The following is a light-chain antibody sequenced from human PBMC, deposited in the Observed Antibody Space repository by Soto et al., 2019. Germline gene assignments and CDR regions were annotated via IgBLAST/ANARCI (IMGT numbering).Light chain of an antibody. V-gene: IGKV3-15*01. J-gene: IGKJ1*01. CDR3: QQYNNWPRT. CDR1: QSVSSN. CDR2: DAS. Sequence: EIVMTQSPATLSVSPGERATLSCRASQSVSSNFAWYQQKPGQAPRLLIYDASTSATGIPARFSGSGSGTEFTLTIRSLQPEEFAIYYCQQYNNWPRTFGQGTKVEIK.